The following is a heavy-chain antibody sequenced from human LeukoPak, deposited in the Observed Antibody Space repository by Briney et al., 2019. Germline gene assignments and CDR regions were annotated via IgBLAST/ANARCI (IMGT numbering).Heavy chain of an antibody. J-gene: IGHJ4*02. CDR3: ARGRGY. Sequence: SETLSLTCSVSGGSISRHFWSWIRQPPGKGLEWIGEINHSGSTNYNPSLKSRVTISVDTSKNQFSLKLSSVTAADTAVYYCARGRGYWGQGTLVTVSS. V-gene: IGHV4-34*01. CDR2: INHSGST. CDR1: GGSISRHF.